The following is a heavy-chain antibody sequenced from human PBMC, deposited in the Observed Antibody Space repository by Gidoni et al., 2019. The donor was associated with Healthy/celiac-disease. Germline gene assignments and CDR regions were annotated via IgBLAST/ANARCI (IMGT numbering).Heavy chain of an antibody. CDR1: GFTVSSNY. J-gene: IGHJ3*02. CDR2: IYSGGST. CDR3: AREEAYYDYAFDI. D-gene: IGHD3-3*01. V-gene: IGHV3-66*02. Sequence: EVQLVESGGGLVQPGGSLRLSCAASGFTVSSNYMSWVRQAPGKGVEWVSVIYSGGSTYYADSVKGRFTISRDNSKNTLYLQMNSLRAEDTAVYYCAREEAYYDYAFDIWGQGTMVTVSS.